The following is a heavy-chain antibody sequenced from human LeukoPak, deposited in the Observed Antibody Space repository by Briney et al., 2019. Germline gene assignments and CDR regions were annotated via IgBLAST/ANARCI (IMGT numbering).Heavy chain of an antibody. CDR1: GYTFTTYG. CDR2: ISPYNGTT. CDR3: ARSGGYCSSGSCYPNWFDP. D-gene: IGHD2-15*01. Sequence: GASVKVSCKASGYTFTTYGISWVRQAPGQGLEWMGWISPYNGTTNSAQKLQGRVTMTTDASTTTAYMELRSLRSDDTAVYYCARSGGYCSSGSCYPNWFDPWGQGTLVIVSS. V-gene: IGHV1-18*01. J-gene: IGHJ5*02.